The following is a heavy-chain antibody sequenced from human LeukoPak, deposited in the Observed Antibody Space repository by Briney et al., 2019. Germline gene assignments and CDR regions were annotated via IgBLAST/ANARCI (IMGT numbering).Heavy chain of an antibody. V-gene: IGHV4-34*01. CDR1: GGSFSGYF. J-gene: IGHJ4*02. CDR3: ARATYSSVWPYFDY. Sequence: SETLSLTCAVYGGSFSGYFWSWIRQPPGKGLEWIGEINHSGSTNYNPSLKSRVTISVDASKNQFSLKLSSVAAADTAVYYCARATYSSVWPYFDYWGQGTLVTVSS. CDR2: INHSGST. D-gene: IGHD6-19*01.